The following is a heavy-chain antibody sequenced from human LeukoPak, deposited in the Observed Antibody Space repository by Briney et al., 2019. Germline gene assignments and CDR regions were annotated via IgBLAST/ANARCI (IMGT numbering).Heavy chain of an antibody. CDR2: IYYSGST. V-gene: IGHV4-39*07. J-gene: IGHJ4*02. CDR1: GGSISSSSYY. Sequence: SETLSLTCTVSGGSISSSSYYWGWIRQPPGKGLEWIGSIYYSGSTYYNPSLKSRVTISVDTSKNQFSLKLSSVTAADTAVYYCAILGGIQLWLPYWGQGTLVTVSS. CDR3: AILGGIQLWLPY. D-gene: IGHD5-18*01.